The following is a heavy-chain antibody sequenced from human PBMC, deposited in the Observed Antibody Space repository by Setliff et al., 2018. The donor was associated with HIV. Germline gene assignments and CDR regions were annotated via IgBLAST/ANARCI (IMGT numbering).Heavy chain of an antibody. D-gene: IGHD6-13*01. V-gene: IGHV3-23*01. CDR3: AKAASNLAAAGGPLDM. Sequence: GGSLRLSCVASGLTLSSYAMNWVRQAPGKGLEWLSGISNTGSSTYYGDSVKGRFTISRDKSRNIVFLQMKSLRVEDTALYYCAKAASNLAAAGGPLDMGGPGTVVTVSS. CDR1: GLTLSSYA. J-gene: IGHJ3*02. CDR2: ISNTGSST.